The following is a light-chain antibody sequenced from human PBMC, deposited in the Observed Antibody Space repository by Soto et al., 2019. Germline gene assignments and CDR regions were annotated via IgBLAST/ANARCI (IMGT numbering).Light chain of an antibody. J-gene: IGKJ4*01. Sequence: DIHMTQSPSSLSASVGDRFTITCQASQDIRNFLNWYQHKPGKAPKLLIYDASNLETGVPSRFSGSGSGTDFTFTITSLQSEDIATYYCQQYANLPLTFGGGTKVDI. CDR2: DAS. CDR1: QDIRNF. V-gene: IGKV1-33*01. CDR3: QQYANLPLT.